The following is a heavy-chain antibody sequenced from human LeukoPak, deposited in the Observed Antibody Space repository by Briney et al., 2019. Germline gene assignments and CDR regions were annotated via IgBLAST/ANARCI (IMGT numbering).Heavy chain of an antibody. D-gene: IGHD6-6*01. CDR3: ARGAWTSSFDY. V-gene: IGHV1-8*01. CDR1: GYTFTMDD. Sequence: GASVSVSCTASGYTFTMDDVNWGRQATGEGDERMGWVTPNSPATAYAQNFQGSVTMTRDTSINTAYMELSSLRSEDTAVYYCARGAWTSSFDYWGQGTLVTVSS. CDR2: VTPNSPAT. J-gene: IGHJ4*02.